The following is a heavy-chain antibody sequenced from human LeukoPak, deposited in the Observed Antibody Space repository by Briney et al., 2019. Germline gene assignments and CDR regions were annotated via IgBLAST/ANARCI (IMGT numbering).Heavy chain of an antibody. Sequence: SETLSLTCAVSGGSISNSNWWSWVRQPPGKGLEWIGEIYHSGSTNYNPSLKSRVTISVDTSKNQFSLKLTSVTAADTAVYYCARARYYYGSGTTDWFDPWGQGTLVTVSS. J-gene: IGHJ5*02. CDR1: GGSISNSNW. CDR3: ARARYYYGSGTTDWFDP. V-gene: IGHV4-4*02. D-gene: IGHD3-10*01. CDR2: IYHSGST.